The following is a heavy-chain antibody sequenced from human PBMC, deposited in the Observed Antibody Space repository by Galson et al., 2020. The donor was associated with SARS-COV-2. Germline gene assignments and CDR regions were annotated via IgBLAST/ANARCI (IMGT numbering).Heavy chain of an antibody. J-gene: IGHJ4*02. CDR2: ISYDGSNK. D-gene: IGHD2-21*02. V-gene: IGHV3-30*04. Sequence: RQAPGKGLEWVAVISYDGSNKYYADSVKGRFTISRDNSKNTLYLQMNSLRAEDTAVYYCAREAYCGGDCYSVFDYWGQGTLVTVSS. CDR3: AREAYCGGDCYSVFDY.